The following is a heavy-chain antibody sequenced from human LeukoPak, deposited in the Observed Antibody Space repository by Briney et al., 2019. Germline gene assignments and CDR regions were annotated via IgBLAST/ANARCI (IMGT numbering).Heavy chain of an antibody. V-gene: IGHV3-30*18. J-gene: IGHJ4*02. Sequence: GRSLRLSCAASGFTFSNYGIHWVRQAPGKGLEWVAVISYDGNNEYYADSVKGRFTISRDNSKNIMYLQMNSLRIEDTAIYYCAKGWEEATIMTASDFWGQGTLVTVSS. CDR2: ISYDGNNE. CDR3: AKGWEEATIMTASDF. CDR1: GFTFSNYG. D-gene: IGHD5-24*01.